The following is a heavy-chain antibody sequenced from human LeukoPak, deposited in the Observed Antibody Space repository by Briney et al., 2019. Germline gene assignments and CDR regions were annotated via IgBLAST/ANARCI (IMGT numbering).Heavy chain of an antibody. CDR1: GFTFDDYA. D-gene: IGHD3-10*01. V-gene: IGHV3-9*01. CDR3: AKDILGLVFGHGMDV. CDR2: ISWNSGSI. Sequence: GGSLRLSCAASGFTFDDYAMHWVRQAPGKGLEWVSGISWNSGSIGYADSVKGRFTISRDNAKNSLYLQMNSLRAEDTALYYCAKDILGLVFGHGMDVWGQGTTVTVSS. J-gene: IGHJ6*02.